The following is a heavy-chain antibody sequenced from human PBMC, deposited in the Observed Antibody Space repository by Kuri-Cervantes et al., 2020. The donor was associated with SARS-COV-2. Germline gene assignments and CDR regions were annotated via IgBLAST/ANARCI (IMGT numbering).Heavy chain of an antibody. CDR2: IYYSGST. V-gene: IGHV4-39*07. CDR1: GGSISSSSYY. CDR3: ARVWPYCSSTSCYTPGAFDI. D-gene: IGHD2-2*02. J-gene: IGHJ3*02. Sequence: GSLRLSCTVSGGSISSSSYYWGWIRQPPGKGLEWIGSIYYSGSTYYNPSLKSRVTISVDTSKNQFSLKLSSVTAADTAVYYCARVWPYCSSTSCYTPGAFDIWGQGTMVTVSS.